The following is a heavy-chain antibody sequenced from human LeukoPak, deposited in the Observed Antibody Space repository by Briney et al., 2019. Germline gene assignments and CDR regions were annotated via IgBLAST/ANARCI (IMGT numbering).Heavy chain of an antibody. D-gene: IGHD6-19*01. CDR3: ARDGVAGGFDY. J-gene: IGHJ4*02. Sequence: GGSLRLSCAASGFTFGRHWMSWVRQAPGKGLEWVAHMNQGGSETTNVDSVKGRFTISRDDAKNLVFLQMNSLRVEDTAVYYCARDGVAGGFDYWGEGILVTVSS. V-gene: IGHV3-7*01. CDR1: GFTFGRHW. CDR2: MNQGGSET.